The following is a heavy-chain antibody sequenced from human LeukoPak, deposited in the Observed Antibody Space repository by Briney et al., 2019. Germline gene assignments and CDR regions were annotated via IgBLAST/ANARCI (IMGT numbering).Heavy chain of an antibody. CDR1: GGSISSSSDY. D-gene: IGHD6-25*01. CDR2: FFVSGST. Sequence: SETLSLTCTVSGGSISSSSDYWGWIRQAPGKGLEWIGSFFVSGSTHYNPSLRSRATLFVDTSKNQFSLKLTSLTAADAATYLCARQFATAAADTRGYFDYWGQGTVVAVSS. V-gene: IGHV4-39*01. J-gene: IGHJ4*02. CDR3: ARQFATAAADTRGYFDY.